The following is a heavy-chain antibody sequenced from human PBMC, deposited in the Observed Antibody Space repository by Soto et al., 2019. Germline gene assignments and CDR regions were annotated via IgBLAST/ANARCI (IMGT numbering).Heavy chain of an antibody. CDR1: GGSISSSNYY. V-gene: IGHV4-39*07. CDR2: IYYSGRT. Sequence: SETLSLTCTVSGGSISSSNYYWAWIRQSPGQGLEWIGSIYYSGRTYYNPSLKSRVTMSVDTSKNQFSLKLSSVTAADTAVYYCARSPRIAARHFFDYWGQGTLVTVSS. D-gene: IGHD6-6*01. CDR3: ARSPRIAARHFFDY. J-gene: IGHJ4*02.